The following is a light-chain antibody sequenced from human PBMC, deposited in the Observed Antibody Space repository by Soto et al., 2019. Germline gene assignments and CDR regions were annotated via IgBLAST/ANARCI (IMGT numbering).Light chain of an antibody. CDR1: SSDVGRYNH. Sequence: QSALTQPPSVSGSPGQSVSISCTGTSSDVGRYNHVSWYQQPPGTAPKLMIYDVSNRPSGVPDRFSGSKSGNTASLTIYGLQAEDEAEYYCSSYTGSSTLVVFGGGTKVTVL. CDR2: DVS. CDR3: SSYTGSSTLVV. J-gene: IGLJ2*01. V-gene: IGLV2-18*02.